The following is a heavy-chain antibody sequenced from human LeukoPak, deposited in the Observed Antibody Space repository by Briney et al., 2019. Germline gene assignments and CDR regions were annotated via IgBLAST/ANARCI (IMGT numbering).Heavy chain of an antibody. CDR2: MNTNSGNT. D-gene: IGHD6-13*01. Sequence: APVKVSCKASGYTFTSYDINWVRQATGHKGEWMGWMNTNSGNTGYAQKFQGRVPMPRNTSICTAYMEVSSLRSEDTAVYYCAGCRLMSSWYRGDGFDPWGQGTLVTVSS. CDR1: GYTFTSYD. V-gene: IGHV1-8*01. J-gene: IGHJ5*02. CDR3: AGCRLMSSWYRGDGFDP.